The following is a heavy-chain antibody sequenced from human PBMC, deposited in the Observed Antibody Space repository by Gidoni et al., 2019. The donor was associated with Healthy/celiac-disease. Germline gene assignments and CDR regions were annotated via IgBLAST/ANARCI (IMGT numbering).Heavy chain of an antibody. Sequence: QVQLVESGGGVVQPGRSLRLSCAASGFTFSSYGMHWVRQAPGKGLEWVAVIWYDGSNKYYADSVKGRFTISRDNSKNTLYLQMNSLRAEDTAVYYCARTASGGDGYLLDYWGQGTLVTVSS. CDR2: IWYDGSNK. J-gene: IGHJ4*02. CDR1: GFTFSSYG. V-gene: IGHV3-33*01. D-gene: IGHD5-12*01. CDR3: ARTASGGDGYLLDY.